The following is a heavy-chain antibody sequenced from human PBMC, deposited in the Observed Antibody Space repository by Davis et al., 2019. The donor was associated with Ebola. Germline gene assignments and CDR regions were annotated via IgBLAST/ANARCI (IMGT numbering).Heavy chain of an antibody. CDR3: ARDRRDYYYYGMDV. V-gene: IGHV3-23*01. CDR1: GFAFRSFA. CDR2: ISGSGGST. Sequence: GGSLRLSCAASGFAFRSFAMNWVRQAPGKGLEWVSAISGSGGSTYYADSVKGRFTISRDNAKNSLYLQMNSLRDEDTAVYYCARDRRDYYYYGMDVWGQGTTVTVSS. J-gene: IGHJ6*02.